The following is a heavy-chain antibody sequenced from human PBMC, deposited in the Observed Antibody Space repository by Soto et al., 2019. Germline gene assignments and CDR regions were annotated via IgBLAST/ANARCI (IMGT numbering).Heavy chain of an antibody. J-gene: IGHJ4*02. V-gene: IGHV4-39*01. CDR2: IYYSGST. CDR3: ARRFSGSYLKFDY. D-gene: IGHD1-26*01. CDR1: GGSISSSSYY. Sequence: SETLSLTCTVSGGSISSSSYYWGWIRQPPGKGLEWIGSIYYSGSTYYNPSLKSRVTISVDTSKNQFSLKLSSVTAADTAVYYCARRFSGSYLKFDYWGQGTLVTV.